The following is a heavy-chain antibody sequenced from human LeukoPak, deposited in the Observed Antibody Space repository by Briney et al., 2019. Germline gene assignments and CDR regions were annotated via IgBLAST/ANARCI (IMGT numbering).Heavy chain of an antibody. Sequence: ASGPTLVNPTQTLTLTCTFSGFSLSTSGVGVGWIRQPPGKALEWLALIYWNDDKRYGPSLRSRLTITKDTSKNQVVLTMTNMDPVDTATYYCAHRASYYDFWSGYYMDAFDIWGQGTMVTVSS. D-gene: IGHD3-3*01. CDR3: AHRASYYDFWSGYYMDAFDI. J-gene: IGHJ3*02. CDR1: GFSLSTSGVG. CDR2: IYWNDDK. V-gene: IGHV2-5*01.